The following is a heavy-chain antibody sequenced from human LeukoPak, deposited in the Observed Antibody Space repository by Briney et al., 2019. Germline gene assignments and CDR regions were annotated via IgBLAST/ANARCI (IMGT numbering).Heavy chain of an antibody. CDR2: MNPNSGNT. Sequence: ASVKVSCKASGYTFTSYDINWVRQATGQGLEWMGWMNPNSGNTGYVQKFQGRVTMTRNTSISTAYMELSSLRSEDTAVYYCARDTYSSSLDFDYWGQGTLVTVSS. V-gene: IGHV1-8*01. J-gene: IGHJ4*02. D-gene: IGHD6-13*01. CDR3: ARDTYSSSLDFDY. CDR1: GYTFTSYD.